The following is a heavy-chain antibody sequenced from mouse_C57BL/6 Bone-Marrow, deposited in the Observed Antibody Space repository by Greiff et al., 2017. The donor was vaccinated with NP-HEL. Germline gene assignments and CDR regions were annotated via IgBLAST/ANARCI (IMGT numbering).Heavy chain of an antibody. Sequence: QVQLQQPGAELVRPGTSVKLSCKASGYTFTSYWMHWVKQRPGQGLEWIGVIDPSDSYTNYNQKFKGKATLTVDTSSSTAYMQLSSLTSEDSAVYYCVRGGMADYWGQGTSVTVSS. CDR1: GYTFTSYW. CDR2: IDPSDSYT. D-gene: IGHD2-10*02. J-gene: IGHJ4*01. V-gene: IGHV1-59*01. CDR3: VRGGMADY.